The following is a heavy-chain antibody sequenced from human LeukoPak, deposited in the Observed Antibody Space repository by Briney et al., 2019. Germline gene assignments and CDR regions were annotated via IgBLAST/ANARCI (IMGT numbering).Heavy chain of an antibody. CDR2: ISFSGANT. D-gene: IGHD5-24*01. CDR3: ARDIQLST. Sequence: PGGSLRLSCAASGFTFSYSAMTWVRQAPGKGLDWVSLISFSGANTYYADSVKGRFTISRDNSKDTLFLQMNSLRAEDTAIYYCARDIQLSTWGLGTMVTVSS. V-gene: IGHV3-23*01. CDR1: GFTFSYSA. J-gene: IGHJ3*01.